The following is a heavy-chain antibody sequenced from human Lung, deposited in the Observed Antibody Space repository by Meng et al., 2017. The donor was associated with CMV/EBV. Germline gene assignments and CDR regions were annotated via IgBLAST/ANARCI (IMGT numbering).Heavy chain of an antibody. J-gene: IGHJ4*02. Sequence: SCAASDSTFSNYALHWVRQAPGKVLEWVAVIANDGGNKYYGDSVKGRFTVSRDVSKNRLYLEMNSLRAEDTAVYYCAHDLSRLRCGSISCYTGYXGQGXLVTVSS. CDR3: AHDLSRLRCGSISCYTGY. V-gene: IGHV3-30*02. D-gene: IGHD2-2*02. CDR2: IANDGGNK. CDR1: DSTFSNYA.